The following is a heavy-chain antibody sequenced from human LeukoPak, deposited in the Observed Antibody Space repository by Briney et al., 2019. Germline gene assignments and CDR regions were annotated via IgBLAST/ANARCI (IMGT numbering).Heavy chain of an antibody. V-gene: IGHV1-2*06. CDR3: ARGPTYYDFWSGYYSYYYYYMDV. Sequence: ASVKVSCKASGYTFTGYYMHWVRQAPGQGLEWMGRINPNSGGTNYAQKFQGRVTMTRDTSISTAYMELSRLRSDDTAVYYCARGPTYYDFWSGYYSYYYYYMDVWGKGTTVTVSS. D-gene: IGHD3-3*01. CDR2: INPNSGGT. CDR1: GYTFTGYY. J-gene: IGHJ6*03.